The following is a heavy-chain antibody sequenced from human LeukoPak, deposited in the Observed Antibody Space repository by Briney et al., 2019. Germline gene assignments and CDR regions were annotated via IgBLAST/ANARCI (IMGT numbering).Heavy chain of an antibody. CDR3: ARAGGSGNSTYYFDY. D-gene: IGHD3-10*01. CDR1: GGSISSSSYY. Sequence: SETLSLTCTVSGGSISSSSYYWGWIRQPPGEDLEWIACIYYSGRTYYNPSLKSRVTISVDTSKKPFSLTLSTVTAADTAMYYCARAGGSGNSTYYFDYWGQGTQVTVSS. V-gene: IGHV4-39*07. CDR2: IYYSGRT. J-gene: IGHJ4*02.